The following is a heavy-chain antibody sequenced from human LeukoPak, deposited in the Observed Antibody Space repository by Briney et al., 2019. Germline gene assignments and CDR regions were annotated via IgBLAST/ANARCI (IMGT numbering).Heavy chain of an antibody. CDR1: GFTVSSKY. J-gene: IGHJ4*02. CDR3: ARDRNDYGDYLFDY. D-gene: IGHD4-17*01. CDR2: IYNDGGT. V-gene: IGHV3-53*05. Sequence: PGGSLRLSCAASGFTVSSKYMSWVRQGPGKGLEWVALIYNDGGTHYTDSVKGRFTISRDNSKNTLYLQMNSLRAEDTAVYYCARDRNDYGDYLFDYWGQGTLVTVSS.